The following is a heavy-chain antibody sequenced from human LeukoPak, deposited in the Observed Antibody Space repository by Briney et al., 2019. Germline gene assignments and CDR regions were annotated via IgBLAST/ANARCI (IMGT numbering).Heavy chain of an antibody. Sequence: ASVKVSCKASGYTFTSYDINWVRQATGQGLEWMGWMNPNSGNTGYAQKFQGRVTMTRNTSISTAYMELSSLRSEDTAVYYCARGRDYCSSTSCYTADWFDPWGRGTLVTVSS. D-gene: IGHD2-2*02. CDR2: MNPNSGNT. CDR3: ARGRDYCSSTSCYTADWFDP. J-gene: IGHJ5*02. V-gene: IGHV1-8*01. CDR1: GYTFTSYD.